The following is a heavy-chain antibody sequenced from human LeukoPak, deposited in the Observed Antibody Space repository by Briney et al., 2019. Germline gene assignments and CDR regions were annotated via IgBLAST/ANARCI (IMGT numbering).Heavy chain of an antibody. J-gene: IGHJ4*02. D-gene: IGHD3-22*01. Sequence: GGSLRLSCAASGFTFRSYAMSWVGQAQGKGLEWVSSISGSGGSTYPPDPVRGGFPISRDNSKTPLYLQMNTLKAEDTAVYYCAKEDRSGSSGYNDYWGQGTLVTVSS. CDR1: GFTFRSYA. CDR3: AKEDRSGSSGYNDY. CDR2: ISGSGGST. V-gene: IGHV3-23*01.